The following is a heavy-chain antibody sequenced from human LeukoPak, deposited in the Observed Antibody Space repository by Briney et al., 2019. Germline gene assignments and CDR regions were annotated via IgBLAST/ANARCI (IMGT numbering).Heavy chain of an antibody. J-gene: IGHJ6*03. CDR2: IRYDGTNK. V-gene: IGHV3-30*02. CDR1: GFTFSSYG. Sequence: GGSLRLSCAASGFTFSSYGMHWVRQAPGKGLEWVAFIRYDGTNKYYADSVKGRFTISRDNAKNSLYLQMNSLRAEDTAVYYCARDYYYYMDVWGKGTTVTISS. CDR3: ARDYYYYMDV.